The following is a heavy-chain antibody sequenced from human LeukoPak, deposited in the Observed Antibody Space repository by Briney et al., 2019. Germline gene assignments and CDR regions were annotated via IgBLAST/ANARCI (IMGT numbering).Heavy chain of an antibody. CDR2: ISGSGGST. CDR1: GFTFSSYA. CDR3: AKDQSGGYDSVPYY. Sequence: PGGSLRLSSAASGFTFSSYAMSWVPQAPGKGLEWVSAISGSGGSTSYADTVKGRIAISRDNSKNTLYLQMNSLRAEDTAVYYCAKDQSGGYDSVPYYWGQGTLVTVSS. V-gene: IGHV3-23*01. J-gene: IGHJ4*02. D-gene: IGHD5-12*01.